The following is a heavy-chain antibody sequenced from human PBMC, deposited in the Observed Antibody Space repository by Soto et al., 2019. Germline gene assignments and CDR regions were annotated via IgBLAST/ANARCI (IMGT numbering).Heavy chain of an antibody. D-gene: IGHD2-15*01. CDR1: GGSISSDSFY. CDR2: IYYSGDT. V-gene: IGHV4-39*01. CDR3: ARNQPQRYCSGGTCRPAYGMDV. Sequence: SETLSLTCTVSGGSISSDSFYWAWIRQPPGKGLEWIGIIYYSGDTYYNPSLAGRLTMSVDASNQFSLTLRSVTAADTALYYCARNQPQRYCSGGTCRPAYGMDVWGQGTTVTVSS. J-gene: IGHJ6*02.